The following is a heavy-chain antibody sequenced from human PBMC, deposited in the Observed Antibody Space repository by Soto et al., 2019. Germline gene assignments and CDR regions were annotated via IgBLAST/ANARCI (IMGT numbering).Heavy chain of an antibody. V-gene: IGHV1-18*01. CDR2: ISAYNGNT. D-gene: IGHD3-3*01. CDR3: ARDQGLSDFWSGYYPSFDY. Sequence: QVQLVQSGAEVKKPGASVKVSCKASGYTFTSYGISWVRQAPGQGLESMGWISAYNGNTNYAQKLQGRVTMTTDTSTSTAYMELRSLRSDDTAVYYCARDQGLSDFWSGYYPSFDYWGQGTLVTVSS. J-gene: IGHJ4*02. CDR1: GYTFTSYG.